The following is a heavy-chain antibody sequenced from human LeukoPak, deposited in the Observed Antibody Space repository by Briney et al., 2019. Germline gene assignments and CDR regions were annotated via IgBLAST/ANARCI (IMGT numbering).Heavy chain of an antibody. V-gene: IGHV5-10-1*01. Sequence: GESLQTSCKGSGYSFTSSWISWVRQLPGKGLEWMGKIDPSDSYTNYSPSFQGHVTISADKSISTAYLQWSSLKASDTAMYYCARQVSGYTSSWYYFDYWGQGTLVTVSS. D-gene: IGHD6-13*01. CDR1: GYSFTSSW. CDR3: ARQVSGYTSSWYYFDY. J-gene: IGHJ4*02. CDR2: IDPSDSYT.